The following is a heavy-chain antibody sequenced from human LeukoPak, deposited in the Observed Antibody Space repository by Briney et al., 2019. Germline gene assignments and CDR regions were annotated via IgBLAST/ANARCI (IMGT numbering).Heavy chain of an antibody. D-gene: IGHD7-27*01. CDR1: GFTFSNHG. Sequence: GGCLRLSCAASGFTFSNHGMNWVRQAPGKGLEWLSGVSPPGGGTYYADSVKGRFTISRDDSKNTLSLQMNSLRVEDTATYYCARDLAWGAFDYWGQGTLVTVSS. V-gene: IGHV3-23*01. CDR3: ARDLAWGAFDY. CDR2: VSPPGGGT. J-gene: IGHJ4*02.